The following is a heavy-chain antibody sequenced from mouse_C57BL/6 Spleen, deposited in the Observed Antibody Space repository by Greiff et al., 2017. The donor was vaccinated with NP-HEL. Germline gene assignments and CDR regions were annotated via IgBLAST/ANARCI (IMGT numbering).Heavy chain of an antibody. CDR2: IYPGDGDT. CDR3: ARYGYYGSSDYFDY. Sequence: LQESGAELVKPGASVKISCKASGYAFSSYWMNWVKQRPGKGLEWIGQIYPGDGDTNYNGKFKGKATLTADKSSSTAYMQRSSLTSEYSAVYFCARYGYYGSSDYFDYWGQGTTLTVSS. J-gene: IGHJ2*01. D-gene: IGHD1-1*01. CDR1: GYAFSSYW. V-gene: IGHV1-80*01.